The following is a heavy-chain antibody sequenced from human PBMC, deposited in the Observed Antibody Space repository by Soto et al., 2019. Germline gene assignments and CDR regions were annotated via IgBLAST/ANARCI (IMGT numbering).Heavy chain of an antibody. J-gene: IGHJ5*02. CDR1: GYTFISYG. Sequence: QVQLVQSGAEVKKPGASVKVSCKASGYTFISYGISWVRQAPGQGLEWMGWISAYSGDTIYAQKFQGRVTLTTDTSTSTSYMEPRRLSTDATAVDFGAKAGRGLAAAGTWFDPWGQGTLVIVSS. CDR3: AKAGRGLAAAGTWFDP. CDR2: ISAYSGDT. D-gene: IGHD6-25*01. V-gene: IGHV1-18*01.